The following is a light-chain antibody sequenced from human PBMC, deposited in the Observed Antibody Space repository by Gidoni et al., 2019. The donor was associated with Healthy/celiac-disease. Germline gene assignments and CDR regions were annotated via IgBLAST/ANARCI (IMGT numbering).Light chain of an antibody. CDR3: QQSYSTPMYT. CDR1: QSISSY. V-gene: IGKV1-39*01. J-gene: IGKJ2*01. Sequence: PSSLSASVGDRVTITCRASQSISSYLNWYQQKPGKAPKLLIYAASSLQSGVPSRFSGSGSGTDFTLTISSLPPEDFATYYCQQSYSTPMYTFGQGTKLEIK. CDR2: AAS.